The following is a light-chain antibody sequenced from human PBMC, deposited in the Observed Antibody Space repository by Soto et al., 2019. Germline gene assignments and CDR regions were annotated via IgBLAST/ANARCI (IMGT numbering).Light chain of an antibody. V-gene: IGKV1-9*01. CDR1: QGISNY. CDR3: QQLNSYPLT. CDR2: GAP. Sequence: DIQLTQSPSFLSASVGDRVTITCRASQGISNYLAWYQQKPGKPPKLLIYGAPTLQSGVPSRFRGSGSVTEFTLTISSLQPEDFATYYCQQLNSYPLTYGGGTKVEIK. J-gene: IGKJ4*01.